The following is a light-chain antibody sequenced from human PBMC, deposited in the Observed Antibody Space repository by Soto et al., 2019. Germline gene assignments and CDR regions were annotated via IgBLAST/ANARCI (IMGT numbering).Light chain of an antibody. Sequence: IVLTQSPGTLSLSPGERATLSCRASQSVSSNYLAWYQQKPGQAPRLLIYGASTRATGVPDRFSGSGSGTDFTLTISRLEPEDFAVYHCQQYGSLSWTFGQGTKV. J-gene: IGKJ1*01. CDR1: QSVSSNY. CDR3: QQYGSLSWT. V-gene: IGKV3-20*01. CDR2: GAS.